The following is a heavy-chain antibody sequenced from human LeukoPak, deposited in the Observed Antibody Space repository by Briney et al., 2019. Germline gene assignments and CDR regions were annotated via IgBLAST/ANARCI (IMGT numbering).Heavy chain of an antibody. Sequence: GGSLRLSCAASGFTVSSNYMSWVRQAPGKGLEWVSVIYSGGSTYYADSVKGRFTISRDNSKNTLYLQMNSLRAEDTAVYYCAKVRDYDFWSGYYPFDYWGQGTLVTVSS. CDR3: AKVRDYDFWSGYYPFDY. J-gene: IGHJ4*02. D-gene: IGHD3-3*01. V-gene: IGHV3-66*01. CDR1: GFTVSSNY. CDR2: IYSGGST.